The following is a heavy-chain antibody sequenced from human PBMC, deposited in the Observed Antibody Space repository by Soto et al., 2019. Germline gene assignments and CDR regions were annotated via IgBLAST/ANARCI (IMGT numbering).Heavy chain of an antibody. CDR1: GFTVSSNY. J-gene: IGHJ6*02. CDR3: ARDFTYGSGSYLYYYGMDV. Sequence: EVQLVESGGGLVQPGGSLRLSCAASGFTVSSNYMSWVRQAPGKGLEWVSVIYSGGSTYYADSVKGRFTISRDNSKNTLYLPMNSLRAEDTAVYYCARDFTYGSGSYLYYYGMDVWGQGTTVTVSS. CDR2: IYSGGST. V-gene: IGHV3-66*01. D-gene: IGHD3-10*01.